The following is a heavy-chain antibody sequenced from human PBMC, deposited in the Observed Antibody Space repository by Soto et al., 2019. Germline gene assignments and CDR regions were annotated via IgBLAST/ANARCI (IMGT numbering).Heavy chain of an antibody. CDR3: ARDGVGATTFFGFLDY. CDR1: ASIFKGHG. V-gene: IGHV3-33*08. CDR2: IRYDGSDE. Sequence: QVQLVESGGGVVQPGGSLRLSCAASASIFKGHGMHWVRQAPGKGLEWVAIIRYDGSDEHYGDSVKCRFTISRDNSKNMLYLQMNSLRAEDTAVYYCARDGVGATTFFGFLDYWGQGTLVTVSS. D-gene: IGHD1-26*01. J-gene: IGHJ4*02.